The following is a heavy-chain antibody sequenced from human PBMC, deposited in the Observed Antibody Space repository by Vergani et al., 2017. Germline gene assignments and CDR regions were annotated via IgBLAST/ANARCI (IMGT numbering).Heavy chain of an antibody. V-gene: IGHV4-39*01. CDR1: GGSISSSSYY. CDR3: ARPTFTYDDPIFFYDI. D-gene: IGHD3-16*01. J-gene: IGHJ3*02. Sequence: QLQLQESGPGLVKPSETLSLTCTVSGGSISSSSYYWGWIRQPPGQGLEWIGGSYYSGSTYYNPSLKSRVTISGDTSKNQFSLKLSSVTAADTAVYYCARPTFTYDDPIFFYDIWGQGTMVTVSS. CDR2: SYYSGST.